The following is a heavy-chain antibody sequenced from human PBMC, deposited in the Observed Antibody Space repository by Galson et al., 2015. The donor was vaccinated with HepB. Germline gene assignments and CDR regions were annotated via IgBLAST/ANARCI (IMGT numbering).Heavy chain of an antibody. V-gene: IGHV3-13*01. D-gene: IGHD6-19*01. CDR2: IGTAGDT. Sequence: SLRLSCAASGFTFSSYDMHWVRQATGKGLEWVSAIGTAGDTYYPGSVKGRFTISRENAKNSLYLQMNSLRAGDTAVYYCARLRSSGWYGKYGMDVWGQGTTVTVSS. CDR1: GFTFSSYD. J-gene: IGHJ6*02. CDR3: ARLRSSGWYGKYGMDV.